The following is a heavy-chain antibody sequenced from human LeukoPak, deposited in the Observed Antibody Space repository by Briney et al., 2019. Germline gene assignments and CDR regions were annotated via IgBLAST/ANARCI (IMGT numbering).Heavy chain of an antibody. D-gene: IGHD2-2*01. CDR1: GYTFTSNY. CDR2: INPSGGST. V-gene: IGHV1-46*01. Sequence: GASVKVSCKASGYTFTSNYMHWVRQAPGQGLEWMGIINPSGGSTSYAQKFQGRVTMTRDTSTSTVYMELSSLRSEDTAVYYCARRVVVVPAAPTPGDNWFDPWGQGTLVTVSS. J-gene: IGHJ5*02. CDR3: ARRVVVVPAAPTPGDNWFDP.